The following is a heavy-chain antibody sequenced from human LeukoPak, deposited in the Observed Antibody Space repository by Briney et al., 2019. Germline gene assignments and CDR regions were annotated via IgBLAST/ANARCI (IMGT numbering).Heavy chain of an antibody. V-gene: IGHV3-15*01. CDR3: TSYDFWSGRSFDY. Sequence: GGSLRLSCAASGFTFSNAWMSWARQAPGKGLEWVGRIKSKTDGGTTDYAAPVKGRFTISRDDSKNTLYLQMNSLKTEDTAVYYCTSYDFWSGRSFDYWGQGTLVTVSS. CDR2: IKSKTDGGTT. J-gene: IGHJ4*02. CDR1: GFTFSNAW. D-gene: IGHD3-3*01.